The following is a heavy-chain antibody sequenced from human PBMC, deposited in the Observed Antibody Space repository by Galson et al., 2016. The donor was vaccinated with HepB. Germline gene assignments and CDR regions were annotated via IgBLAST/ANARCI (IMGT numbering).Heavy chain of an antibody. Sequence: SLRLSCAASEFTFSSYAMHWVRQAPGKGLEWVAVMSYDGSQKYYADSVKGRFTISRDNSKNTLYLQMDSLGAEDTAVYYCARKGRLIAAAGYFDYWGQGTLVTVSS. D-gene: IGHD6-13*01. CDR2: MSYDGSQK. J-gene: IGHJ4*02. CDR3: ARKGRLIAAAGYFDY. V-gene: IGHV3-30-3*01. CDR1: EFTFSSYA.